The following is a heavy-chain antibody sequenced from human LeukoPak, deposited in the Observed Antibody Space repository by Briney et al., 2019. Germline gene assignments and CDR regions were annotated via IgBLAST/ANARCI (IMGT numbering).Heavy chain of an antibody. CDR1: GFTFSSYG. Sequence: GGSLRLSCAASGFTFSSYGMHWVRQAPGKGLEWVAFIRYDGSNKYYADSVKGRFTISRDNSKNTLYLQMNSLRAEDTAVYYCAKDGRGSGSYRYYYYMDVWGKGTTVTISS. CDR2: IRYDGSNK. CDR3: AKDGRGSGSYRYYYYMDV. D-gene: IGHD3-10*01. J-gene: IGHJ6*03. V-gene: IGHV3-30*02.